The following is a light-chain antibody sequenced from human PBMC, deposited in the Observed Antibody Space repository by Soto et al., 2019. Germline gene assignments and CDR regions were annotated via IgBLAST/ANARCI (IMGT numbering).Light chain of an antibody. V-gene: IGLV2-14*01. J-gene: IGLJ1*01. CDR3: SSFRSSSTLPYV. Sequence: QSVLTQPASVSGSPGQSITISCTGTSSDVGGYDYVSWYQQYPGKAPKLIIYEVTNRPSGVSNRFSGSKSVNTASLTISGLRAEDEADYYCSSFRSSSTLPYVFGTGTKVTVL. CDR1: SSDVGGYDY. CDR2: EVT.